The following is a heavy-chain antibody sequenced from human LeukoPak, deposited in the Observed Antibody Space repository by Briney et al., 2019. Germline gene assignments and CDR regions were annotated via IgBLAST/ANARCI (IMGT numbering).Heavy chain of an antibody. V-gene: IGHV3-33*03. J-gene: IGHJ3*02. D-gene: IGHD3-16*01. Sequence: GRSLRLSCAASGFTFRSYGMHWVRQAPGKGLEWVAIIWYDGSNKYYADSVKGRFTISRDNSKNSLYLQMNSLRTEDTALYYCAKDGAGRGAFDIWGQGTMVTVSS. CDR2: IWYDGSNK. CDR3: AKDGAGRGAFDI. CDR1: GFTFRSYG.